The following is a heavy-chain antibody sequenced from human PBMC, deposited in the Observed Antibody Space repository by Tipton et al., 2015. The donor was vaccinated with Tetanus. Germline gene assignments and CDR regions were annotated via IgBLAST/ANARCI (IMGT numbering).Heavy chain of an antibody. CDR2: MYARGLP. D-gene: IGHD3-3*01. Sequence: TLSLTCAVSGGSITSSNLWSWVRQPPGKGLEWVGAMYARGLPNDNPSLRSRVTISPDKSKEHFSLELSAVTAADTAGDFCARTPDDYYGMDGWGQGATVTVSS. V-gene: IGHV4-4*01. CDR1: GGSITSSNL. CDR3: ARTPDDYYGMDG. J-gene: IGHJ6*02.